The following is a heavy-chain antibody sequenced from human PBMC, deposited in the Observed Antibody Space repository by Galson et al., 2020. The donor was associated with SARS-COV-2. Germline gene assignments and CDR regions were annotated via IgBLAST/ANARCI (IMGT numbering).Heavy chain of an antibody. CDR1: GGSFSGYY. CDR3: ASGPRRIAVAGREKGAVYYYYYMDV. Sequence: SETLSLTCAVYGGSFSGYYWSWIRQPPGKGLEWIGEINHSGSTNYNPSLKSRVTISVDTSKNQFSLKLSSVTAADTAVYYCASGPRRIAVAGREKGAVYYYYYMDVWGKGTTVTVSS. D-gene: IGHD6-19*01. CDR2: INHSGST. V-gene: IGHV4-34*01. J-gene: IGHJ6*03.